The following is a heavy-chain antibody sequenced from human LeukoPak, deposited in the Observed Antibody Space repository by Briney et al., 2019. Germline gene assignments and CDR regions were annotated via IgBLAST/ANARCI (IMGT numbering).Heavy chain of an antibody. V-gene: IGHV3-48*01. CDR1: GFTFSSYS. CDR2: ISSRGSTI. Sequence: GGSLRLSCAASGFTFSSYSMYWVRQAPGKGLEWVSYISSRGSTIYYADSVKGRFTISRDNAKNSLYLQMNSLRAEDRAVYYCARDKYSGSYQPDYWGQGTLVTVSS. J-gene: IGHJ4*02. CDR3: ARDKYSGSYQPDY. D-gene: IGHD1-26*01.